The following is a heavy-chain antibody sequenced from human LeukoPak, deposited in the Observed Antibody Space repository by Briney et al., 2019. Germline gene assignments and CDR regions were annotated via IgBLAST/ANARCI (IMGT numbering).Heavy chain of an antibody. V-gene: IGHV3-33*08. CDR1: GFTFSSYG. Sequence: GGSLRLSCAASGFTFSSYGMHWVRQAPGKGLEWVAVIWYDGSNKYYADSVKGRFTISRDNSKNTLYLQMNSLRAEDTAVYYCAGEMGSKGIQLWPNYYYYGMDVWGQGTTVTVSS. CDR2: IWYDGSNK. J-gene: IGHJ6*02. CDR3: AGEMGSKGIQLWPNYYYYGMDV. D-gene: IGHD5-18*01.